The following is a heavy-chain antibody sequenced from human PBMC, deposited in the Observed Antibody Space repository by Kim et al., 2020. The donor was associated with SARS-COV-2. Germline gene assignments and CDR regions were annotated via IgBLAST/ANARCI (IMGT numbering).Heavy chain of an antibody. D-gene: IGHD1-26*01. CDR2: ISYSGST. V-gene: IGHV4-59*08. J-gene: IGHJ4*02. CDR3: ARRLYSGSYHTAWGY. Sequence: SETLSLTCTVSGGSISSYYWSWIRQPPGKGLEWIGYISYSGSTNYNPSLKSRITISVDTSKNQFCLRLSSVTAADTAVYYCARRLYSGSYHTAWGYWGQGTLVTVSS. CDR1: GGSISSYY.